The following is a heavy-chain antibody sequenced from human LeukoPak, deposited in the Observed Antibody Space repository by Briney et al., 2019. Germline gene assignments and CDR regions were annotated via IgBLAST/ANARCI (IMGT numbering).Heavy chain of an antibody. J-gene: IGHJ4*02. CDR1: GGTFSSYA. CDR3: ATLDQYYYDSSGYGYFDY. V-gene: IGHV1-69*04. CDR2: IIPILGIA. D-gene: IGHD3-22*01. Sequence: SVKVSCKASGGTFSSYAISWVRQAPGQGLEWMGGIIPILGIANYAQKFQGRVTITADKSTGTAYMELSSLRSEDTAVYYCATLDQYYYDSSGYGYFDYWGQGTLVTVSS.